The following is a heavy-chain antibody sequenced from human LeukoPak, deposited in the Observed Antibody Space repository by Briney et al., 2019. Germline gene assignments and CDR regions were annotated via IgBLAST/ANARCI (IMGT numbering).Heavy chain of an antibody. J-gene: IGHJ4*02. V-gene: IGHV3-7*04. CDR1: GFTFTSHW. D-gene: IGHD5-12*01. Sequence: GGSLRLSCAASGFTFTSHWMSWVRQAPGKGLEWAANINRDGSEKHYVDSVKGRFTISRDNAKNSLYLQMNSLRAEDTAVYYCARGYSGYVFFDYWGQGTLVTVSS. CDR3: ARGYSGYVFFDY. CDR2: INRDGSEK.